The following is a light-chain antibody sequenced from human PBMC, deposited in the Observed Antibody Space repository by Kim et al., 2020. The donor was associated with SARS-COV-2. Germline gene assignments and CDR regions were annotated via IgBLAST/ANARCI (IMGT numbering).Light chain of an antibody. CDR1: ELGDKY. Sequence: SYELTQPPSVSVSPGQTASITCSGDELGDKYACWYQQKPGQSPVLVIYQDSKRPSGIPERFSGSNSGNTATLTISETQAMDEADYYCQAWDSSTYVFGTG. CDR3: QAWDSSTYV. J-gene: IGLJ1*01. CDR2: QDS. V-gene: IGLV3-1*01.